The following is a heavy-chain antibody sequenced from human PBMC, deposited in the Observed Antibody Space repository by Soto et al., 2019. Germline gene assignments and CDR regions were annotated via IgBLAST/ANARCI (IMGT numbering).Heavy chain of an antibody. CDR2: ISGSGGTT. J-gene: IGHJ4*02. CDR3: AKSGRYSSAGKDDY. Sequence: EVELLESGGGLVQPGGSLRLSCAASGFTFSSFSMTWVRQAPGKGLEWVSAISGSGGTTYYADSVKDRFTITRDHSKRTLLLQMNSLSADDTAVYYWAKSGRYSSAGKDDYWGQGTLVNVSS. V-gene: IGHV3-23*01. D-gene: IGHD6-19*01. CDR1: GFTFSSFS.